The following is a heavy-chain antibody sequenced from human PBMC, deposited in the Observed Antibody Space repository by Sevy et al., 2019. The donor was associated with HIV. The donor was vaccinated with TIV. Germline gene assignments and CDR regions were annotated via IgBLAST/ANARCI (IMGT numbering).Heavy chain of an antibody. CDR1: GGSITSLY. J-gene: IGHJ4*02. CDR3: GGENAWGRGYS. V-gene: IGHV4-59*08. CDR2: IYYNGNT. Sequence: SETLSLTCTVSGGSITSLYWGWIRQPPGKGLEWIANIYYNGNTNYNPSLKSRVTISLDTSKNQFSLRRSSVTAADTAIYYCGGENAWGRGYSWGQGTLVTVSS. D-gene: IGHD1-26*01.